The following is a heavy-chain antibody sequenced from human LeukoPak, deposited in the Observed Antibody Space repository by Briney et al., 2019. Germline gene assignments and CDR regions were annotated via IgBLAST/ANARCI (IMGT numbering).Heavy chain of an antibody. CDR2: IYHSGST. CDR1: GYSISSGYC. J-gene: IGHJ4*02. CDR3: AREGDTIFGVVIDY. V-gene: IGHV4-38-2*02. Sequence: KPSETLSLTCTVSGYSISSGYCWGWIRQPPGKGLEWIGSIYHSGSTYYNPSLKSRVTISVDTSKNQFSLKLSSVTAADTAVYYCAREGDTIFGVVIDYWGQGTLVTVSS. D-gene: IGHD3-3*01.